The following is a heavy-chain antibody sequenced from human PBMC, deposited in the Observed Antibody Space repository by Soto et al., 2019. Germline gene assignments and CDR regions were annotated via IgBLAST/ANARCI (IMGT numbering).Heavy chain of an antibody. D-gene: IGHD6-13*01. Sequence: GGSLRLSCAASGLTFSSYTMNWVRQAPGKGLEWVSYISSSGDYTYYADSMKGRATISRDNAKNSLYLRVTSLRAEDTAFYYCARETGYTTTWTNWFDPWGQGTLVTVSS. CDR2: ISSSGDYT. CDR3: ARETGYTTTWTNWFDP. V-gene: IGHV3-21*01. CDR1: GLTFSSYT. J-gene: IGHJ5*02.